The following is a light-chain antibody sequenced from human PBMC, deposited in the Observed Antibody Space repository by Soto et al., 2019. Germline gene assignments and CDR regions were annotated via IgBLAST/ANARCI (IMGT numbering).Light chain of an antibody. CDR2: AAS. CDR3: QQSYSTPWT. J-gene: IGKJ1*01. Sequence: DIQMTQSPSSLSASVGDRVTIPCRASQSIRSYLNWYQQKPGKAPKLLIYAASSLQSGVPSRFSGSGSGTDFTLTIGSLQPEDSATYDCQQSYSTPWTFGQGTKVEIK. CDR1: QSIRSY. V-gene: IGKV1-39*01.